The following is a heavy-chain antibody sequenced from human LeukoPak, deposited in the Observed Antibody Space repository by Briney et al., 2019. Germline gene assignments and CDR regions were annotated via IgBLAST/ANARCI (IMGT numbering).Heavy chain of an antibody. CDR3: ARTGDIVVVPAAED. CDR1: GGSISSSSYY. D-gene: IGHD2-2*01. J-gene: IGHJ4*02. CDR2: IYYSGST. V-gene: IGHV4-39*01. Sequence: SETLSLTCTVSGGSISSSSYYWGWIRQPPGKGLEWFGSIYYSGSTYYNPSLKSRVTISVDTSKNQFSLKLSSVTAADTAVYYCARTGDIVVVPAAEDWGQGTLVTVSS.